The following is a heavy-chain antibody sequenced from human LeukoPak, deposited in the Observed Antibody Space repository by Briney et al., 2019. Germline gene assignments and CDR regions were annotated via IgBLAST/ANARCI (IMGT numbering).Heavy chain of an antibody. CDR2: IWIDATNE. CDR3: AKDAQRGFANRTPLKP. D-gene: IGHD1-14*01. CDR1: GFTFSHFG. J-gene: IGHJ5*02. V-gene: IGHV3-33*06. Sequence: GGSLRLSCEAAGFTFSHFGMHWVRQAPGKWLEWVAVIWIDATNEYYADSVKGRFTISRDNFKRTLCLEMNSLRAEETSVYYSAKDAQRGFANRTPLKPWGRDPGSSSRQ.